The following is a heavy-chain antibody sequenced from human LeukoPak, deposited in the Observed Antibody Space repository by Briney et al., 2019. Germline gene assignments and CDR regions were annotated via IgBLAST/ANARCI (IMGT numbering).Heavy chain of an antibody. V-gene: IGHV4-59*11. CDR1: GGSISSHY. Sequence: PSETLSLTCTVSGGSISSHYWSWIRQPPGKGLEWIGYIYYSGSTNYNPSLKSRVTISVDTSKNQFSLKLSSVTAADAAVYYCAREGSDAFDIWGQGTMVTVSS. CDR2: IYYSGST. J-gene: IGHJ3*02. CDR3: AREGSDAFDI.